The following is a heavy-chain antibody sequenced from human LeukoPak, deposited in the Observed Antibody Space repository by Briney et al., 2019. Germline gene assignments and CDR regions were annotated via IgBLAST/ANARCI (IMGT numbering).Heavy chain of an antibody. J-gene: IGHJ3*02. CDR1: GFTFSSYS. V-gene: IGHV3-21*01. D-gene: IGHD3-3*01. CDR3: WRGDFWGGQGVLDI. Sequence: GGSLRLSCAASGFTFSSYSMNWVRQAPGKGLEWVSSISSSSGYIYYADSVKGRFTISRDNAKNSLYLQMNSLRAEDTAVYYCWRGDFWGGQGVLDIWGQGTMVTVSS. CDR2: ISSSSGYI.